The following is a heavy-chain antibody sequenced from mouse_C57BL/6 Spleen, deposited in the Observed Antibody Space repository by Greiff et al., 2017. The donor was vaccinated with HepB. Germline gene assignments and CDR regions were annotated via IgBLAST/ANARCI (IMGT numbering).Heavy chain of an antibody. J-gene: IGHJ2*01. D-gene: IGHD2-4*01. CDR3: ARAYYDYDGGFYYFDY. CDR2: ISDGGSYT. CDR1: GFTFSSYA. Sequence: EVQWVESGGGLVKPGGSLKLSCAASGFTFSSYAMSWVRQTPEKRLEWVATISDGGSYTYYPDNVKGRFTISRDNAKNNLYLQMSHLKSEDTAMYYCARAYYDYDGGFYYFDYWGQGTTLTVSS. V-gene: IGHV5-4*01.